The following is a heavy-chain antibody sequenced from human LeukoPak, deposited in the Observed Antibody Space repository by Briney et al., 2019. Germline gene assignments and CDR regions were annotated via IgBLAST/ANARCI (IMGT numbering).Heavy chain of an antibody. CDR2: INYSGST. V-gene: IGHV4-39*01. Sequence: SETLSLTCTVSGGSISSYYWSWIRQPPGKGLEWIGSINYSGSTYYNPSLKGRVTTSVDTSKNQFSLKMSSVTAADTAVYYCARRTSSSWFFDYWGQGTLVTVSS. CDR3: ARRTSSSWFFDY. CDR1: GGSISSYY. J-gene: IGHJ4*02. D-gene: IGHD6-13*01.